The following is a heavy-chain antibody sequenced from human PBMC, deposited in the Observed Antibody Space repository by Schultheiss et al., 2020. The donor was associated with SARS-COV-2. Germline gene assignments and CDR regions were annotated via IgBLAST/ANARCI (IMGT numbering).Heavy chain of an antibody. CDR3: ARAGGDHYDSSGTSRYYFDY. CDR2: IIPVLAIA. D-gene: IGHD3-22*01. Sequence: SVKVSCKASGYTFTSYAINWVRQAPGQGLEWMGRIIPVLAIANYAQKFRGRVTITADKSTSTAYMELSSLRSEDTAVYYCARAGGDHYDSSGTSRYYFDYWGQGTLVTVSS. CDR1: GYTFTSYA. J-gene: IGHJ4*02. V-gene: IGHV1-69*04.